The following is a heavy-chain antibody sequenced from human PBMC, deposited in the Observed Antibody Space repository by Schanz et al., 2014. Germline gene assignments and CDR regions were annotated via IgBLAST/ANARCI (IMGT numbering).Heavy chain of an antibody. J-gene: IGHJ4*02. CDR1: GNTLSAYY. CDR2: IDPNSGGT. V-gene: IGHV1-2*02. D-gene: IGHD1-26*01. CDR3: TKDRSYWDPFDY. Sequence: QVQLVQSGADVKKPGASVKVSCKASGNTLSAYYIHWIRQAPGQGLEWMGWIDPNSGGTNYAQKFQGRVTMTRDTSISTAYMELSSLRSDDTAVYYCTKDRSYWDPFDYWGQGTLVTVSS.